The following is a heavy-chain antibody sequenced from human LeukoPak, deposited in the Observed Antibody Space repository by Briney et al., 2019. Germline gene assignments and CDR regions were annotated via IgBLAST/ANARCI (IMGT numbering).Heavy chain of an antibody. V-gene: IGHV3-66*01. CDR1: GFTVSDNY. CDR3: ARDPFYYASGL. D-gene: IGHD3-10*01. Sequence: GGSLRLSCAASGFTVSDNYMSWVRQAPGEGLQWVSVTSATGSTYYADSVKGRFSISRDNSKNTLYLQMNSLRGEDTAVYYCARDPFYYASGLWGQGTLVTVSS. J-gene: IGHJ4*02. CDR2: TSATGST.